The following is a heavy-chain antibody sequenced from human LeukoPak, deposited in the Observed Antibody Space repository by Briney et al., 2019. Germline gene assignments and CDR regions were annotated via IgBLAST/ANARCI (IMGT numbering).Heavy chain of an antibody. D-gene: IGHD1-26*01. V-gene: IGHV4-31*03. CDR2: VYYSGST. CDR1: GASISNSDYY. Sequence: MTSETLSLTCTVSGASISNSDYYWGWIRQHPGKGLEWIGYVYYSGSTYSNPSLKSRVIISVDTSKNQFSLMMTSMTAADTAVYYCASMWELLIIWGQGTLVTVSS. CDR3: ASMWELLII. J-gene: IGHJ4*02.